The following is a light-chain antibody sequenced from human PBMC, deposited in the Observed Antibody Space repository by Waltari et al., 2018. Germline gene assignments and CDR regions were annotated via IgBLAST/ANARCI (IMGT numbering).Light chain of an antibody. CDR1: QSVSSK. CDR2: GAS. Sequence: EIVMTQSPATLSVSPGERATLSCRASQSVSSKLAWYQQKLGQAPRLLIYGASTRATGIPARFSGSGSGTEFTLTISSLQSDDFALYYCQQYNNWPPFTFGQGTKLEIK. J-gene: IGKJ2*01. CDR3: QQYNNWPPFT. V-gene: IGKV3-15*01.